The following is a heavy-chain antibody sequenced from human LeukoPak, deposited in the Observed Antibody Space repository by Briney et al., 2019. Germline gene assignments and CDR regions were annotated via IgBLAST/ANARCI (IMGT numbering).Heavy chain of an antibody. D-gene: IGHD5-24*01. Sequence: GGSLRLSCAASGFVFGDYWMNWVRQAPGKGLEWVANIKQDGSDKSYVDSVKDRFTISRDNGKNLLYLQMDTLRAEDTAVYYSAKVRDRRDGYNFYFSYYMDVWGKGTTVTVSS. CDR3: AKVRDRRDGYNFYFSYYMDV. CDR2: IKQDGSDK. V-gene: IGHV3-7*01. J-gene: IGHJ6*03. CDR1: GFVFGDYW.